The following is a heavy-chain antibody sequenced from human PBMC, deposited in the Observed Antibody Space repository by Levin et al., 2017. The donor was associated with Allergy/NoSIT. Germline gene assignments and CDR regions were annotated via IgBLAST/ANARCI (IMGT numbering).Heavy chain of an antibody. V-gene: IGHV3-21*01. CDR3: ARSSVVGSCSSTSCSSFDL. CDR1: GFTFSSCG. Sequence: GGSLRLSCASSGFTFSSCGFNWVRQAPGKGLEWVAFISSSSDYIYYADSVKGRFTISRDNAKNSLFLQINSLKAEDSTVYYCARSSVVGSCSSTSCSSFDLWGRGTLLTVSS. D-gene: IGHD2-2*01. CDR2: ISSSSDYI. J-gene: IGHJ2*01.